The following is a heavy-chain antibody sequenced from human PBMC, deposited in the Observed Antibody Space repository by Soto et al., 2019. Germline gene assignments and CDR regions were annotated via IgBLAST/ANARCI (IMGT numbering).Heavy chain of an antibody. CDR2: ISFDGRNQ. CDR3: ATDSRKGSTGWSTYPFDY. J-gene: IGHJ4*02. Sequence: AGGSLRLSCAASGFTFSSYGVHWVRQAPGKGLEWVSVISFDGRNQYYADSVKGRFTISRDNSKNTLFLQMNSLRAEDTAVYYCATDSRKGSTGWSTYPFDYWGQGTLVTVSS. D-gene: IGHD6-19*01. CDR1: GFTFSSYG. V-gene: IGHV3-30*03.